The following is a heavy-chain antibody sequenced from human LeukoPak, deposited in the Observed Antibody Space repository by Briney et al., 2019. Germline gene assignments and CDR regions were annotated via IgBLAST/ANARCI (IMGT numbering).Heavy chain of an antibody. CDR1: GGSFSGYY. CDR3: ARIFGTAMVNVYYFDY. V-gene: IGHV4-34*01. J-gene: IGHJ4*02. CDR2: INHSGST. D-gene: IGHD5-18*01. Sequence: MPSETLSLTCAVYGGSFSGYYWSWIRQPPGKGLEWIGEINHSGSTNYNPSLKSRVTISVDTSKNQFSLKLSSVTAADTAVYYCARIFGTAMVNVYYFDYWGQGTLVTVSS.